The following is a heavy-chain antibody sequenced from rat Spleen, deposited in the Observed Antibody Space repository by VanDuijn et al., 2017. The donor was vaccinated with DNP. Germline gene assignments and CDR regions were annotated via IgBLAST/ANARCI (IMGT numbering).Heavy chain of an antibody. V-gene: IGHV5-22*01. CDR3: VRVNSGFLYYALDA. CDR2: ISYDGDST. CDR1: GFTFSDYY. J-gene: IGHJ4*01. Sequence: EVQLVESGGGLVQPGRSLKLSCAASGFTFSDYYMAWVRQAPTKGLECVAYISYDGDSTYYGDSVKGRFTISRDDAKNTLYLQMNSLRSEDTATYYCVRVNSGFLYYALDAWGQGTSVTVSS. D-gene: IGHD4-4*01.